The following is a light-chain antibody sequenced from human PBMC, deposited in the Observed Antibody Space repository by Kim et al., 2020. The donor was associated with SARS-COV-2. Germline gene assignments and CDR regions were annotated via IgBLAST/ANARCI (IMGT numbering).Light chain of an antibody. CDR1: SSNIGSNT. V-gene: IGLV1-44*01. CDR2: SNN. Sequence: GQRVTISCSGGSSNIGSNTVTWYQQLPGTAPKLLIYSNNQRPSGVPDRFSGSKSGTSASLAISGLQSEDEADYYCSTWDDSLNGPVFGGGTQLTVL. CDR3: STWDDSLNGPV. J-gene: IGLJ2*01.